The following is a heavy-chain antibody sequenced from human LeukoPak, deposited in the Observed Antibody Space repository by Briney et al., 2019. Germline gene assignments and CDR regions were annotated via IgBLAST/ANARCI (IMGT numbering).Heavy chain of an antibody. V-gene: IGHV3-30*18. J-gene: IGHJ4*02. CDR1: GFTYSSYG. CDR2: ISDDGSNK. D-gene: IGHD2-2*01. Sequence: GGSLRLSCAASGFTYSSYGMHWVRQAPGKGLEWVAVISDDGSNKYYADSVKGRFTISRDNSKNTLYLQMNSLRAEDTAVYYCAKDGNQLGPFDYWGQGTLVTVSS. CDR3: AKDGNQLGPFDY.